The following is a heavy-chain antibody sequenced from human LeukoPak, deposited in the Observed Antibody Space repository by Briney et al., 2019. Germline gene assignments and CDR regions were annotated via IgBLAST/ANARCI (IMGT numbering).Heavy chain of an antibody. V-gene: IGHV3-23*01. CDR1: GFTFSSYA. CDR2: ISGSGGRT. CDR3: ARRDHGDYGEEY. D-gene: IGHD4-17*01. Sequence: GGSLRLSCAASGFTFSSYAMSWVRQAPGKGLEWVSGISGSGGRTNYADSVKGRFTISRDNAKNSLYLQMNSLRAEDTAVYYCARRDHGDYGEEYWGQGTLVTVSS. J-gene: IGHJ4*02.